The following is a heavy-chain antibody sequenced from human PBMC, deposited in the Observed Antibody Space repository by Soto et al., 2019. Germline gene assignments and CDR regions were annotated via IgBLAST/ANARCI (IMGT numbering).Heavy chain of an antibody. CDR2: MSYDGTTA. J-gene: IGHJ6*02. CDR1: GFTFSVYG. CDR3: ARLGDTNPYYYHALDV. Sequence: QVQLVESGGGVVQPGRSLRVSCAASGFTFSVYGMHWVRQAPGKGLEWVAIMSYDGTTAYYADSVKGRFTISRDNSRYTLYLHMNSLRAEDTAVYYCARLGDTNPYYYHALDVWGQGTTVTVSS. V-gene: IGHV3-33*03. D-gene: IGHD3-10*01.